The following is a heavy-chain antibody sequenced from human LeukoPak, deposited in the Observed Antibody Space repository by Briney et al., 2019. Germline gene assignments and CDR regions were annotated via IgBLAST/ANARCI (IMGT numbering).Heavy chain of an antibody. Sequence: ASVKVSCKASGYTFTGYYMHWVRQAPGQGLEWMGRINPNSGGTNYAQKFQGRVTMTRDTSISTAYMELSRLRSDDTAVYYCARSGYCSGGSCYRFDPWGQGTLVTVSS. V-gene: IGHV1-2*06. CDR3: ARSGYCSGGSCYRFDP. CDR1: GYTFTGYY. CDR2: INPNSGGT. J-gene: IGHJ5*02. D-gene: IGHD2-15*01.